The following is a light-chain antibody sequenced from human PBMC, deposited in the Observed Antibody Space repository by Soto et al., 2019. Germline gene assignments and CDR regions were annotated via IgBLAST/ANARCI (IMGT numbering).Light chain of an antibody. Sequence: ELVLTQSPATLSLSPGERATLYCRASQSGSSHLAWFQQRPGQDPRLLIYDASNRATGIPAMFSGRGSGTDFTLTISSLEPEDFAVYYCQQRSSAITGGLGTRLGIK. CDR3: QQRSSAIT. CDR1: QSGSSH. V-gene: IGKV3-11*01. CDR2: DAS. J-gene: IGKJ5*01.